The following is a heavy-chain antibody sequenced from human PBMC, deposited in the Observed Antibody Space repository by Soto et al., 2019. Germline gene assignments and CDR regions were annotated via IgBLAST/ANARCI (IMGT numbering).Heavy chain of an antibody. CDR1: GFTFSRNA. D-gene: IGHD2-15*01. J-gene: IGHJ6*02. CDR2: IGSAGTA. V-gene: IGHV3-23*01. CDR3: AKLGFCSGGTCYLDYYNGVDV. Sequence: EVQLLESGGGVVQPGASLRLSCAASGFTFSRNAMSWVRQAPGKGLEWVSTIGSAGTAYYADSVKGRFTISRDNSKNTQSLQMNSLRAEDTAVYYCAKLGFCSGGTCYLDYYNGVDVWGQGTTVTVSS.